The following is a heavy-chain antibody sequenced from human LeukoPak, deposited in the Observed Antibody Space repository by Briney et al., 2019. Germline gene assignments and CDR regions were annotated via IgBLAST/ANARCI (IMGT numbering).Heavy chain of an antibody. D-gene: IGHD5-12*01. CDR3: ASGSGYDLSY. J-gene: IGHJ4*02. V-gene: IGHV4-30-2*01. CDR1: GGSISSGGYS. Sequence: PSQTLSLTCAVSGGSISSGGYSWSWIRQPPGKGLEWIGYIYHSGSTYYNPSLKSRVTISVDRSKNQFSLKLSSVTAADTAVYCCASGSGYDLSYWGQGTLVTVSS. CDR2: IYHSGST.